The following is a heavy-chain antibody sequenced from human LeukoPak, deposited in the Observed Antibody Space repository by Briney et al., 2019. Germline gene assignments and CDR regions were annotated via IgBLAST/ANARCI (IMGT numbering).Heavy chain of an antibody. J-gene: IGHJ4*02. Sequence: GGSLRLSCAASGFTFSSSWIHWVRQAPGKGLVWVSRINKDGSVTVYAESVKVRFSISRDNAKNTLYLKMNSLRVEDTAIYYCVKVRGRARVGYFDYWGQGTLVTVSS. CDR2: INKDGSVT. V-gene: IGHV3-74*01. D-gene: IGHD1-26*01. CDR3: VKVRGRARVGYFDY. CDR1: GFTFSSSW.